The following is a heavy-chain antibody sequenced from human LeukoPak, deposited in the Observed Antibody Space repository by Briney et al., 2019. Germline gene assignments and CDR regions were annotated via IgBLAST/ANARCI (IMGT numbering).Heavy chain of an antibody. D-gene: IGHD2-2*01. Sequence: SVKVSCKASGGTFSSYAISWVRQAPGQGLEWMGGIVPIFGTANYAQKFQGRVTITADESTSTAYMELSSLRSEDTAVYYCARDLEQDCSSTSCYRYFDYWGQGTLVTVSS. CDR2: IVPIFGTA. J-gene: IGHJ4*02. CDR3: ARDLEQDCSSTSCYRYFDY. CDR1: GGTFSSYA. V-gene: IGHV1-69*01.